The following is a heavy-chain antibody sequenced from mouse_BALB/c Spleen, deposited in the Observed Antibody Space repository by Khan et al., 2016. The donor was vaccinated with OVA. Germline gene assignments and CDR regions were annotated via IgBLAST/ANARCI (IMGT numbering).Heavy chain of an antibody. CDR3: ARGNYYGSNSWFGY. V-gene: IGHV1-18*01. CDR2: FNPYNGYT. J-gene: IGHJ3*01. CDR1: GYSFTDYT. Sequence: EVQLQQSGPELVKPGTSMKISCKASGYSFTDYTMNWVKQSHGKNLEWIGLFNPYNGYTTYNQKFKGKATSTVDKSSSTAYMELLSLTSEDSAVYYCARGNYYGSNSWFGYWGQGTLVTVSA. D-gene: IGHD1-1*01.